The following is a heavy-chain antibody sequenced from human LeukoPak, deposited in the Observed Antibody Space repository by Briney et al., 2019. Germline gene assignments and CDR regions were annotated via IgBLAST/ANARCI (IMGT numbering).Heavy chain of an antibody. CDR1: GFTFSNCA. V-gene: IGHV3-30*04. CDR3: ARERAITVNALDV. J-gene: IGHJ3*01. Sequence: SGGSLRLSCAASGFTFSNCAYHGVRRAPGKAGEGVAIISYDGPNKFFVHSVKSRFTISRDNSKNTLSLQLNKLRVEDTAVYYCARERAITVNALDVWGHGTLVTVSS. CDR2: ISYDGPNK. D-gene: IGHD4-11*01.